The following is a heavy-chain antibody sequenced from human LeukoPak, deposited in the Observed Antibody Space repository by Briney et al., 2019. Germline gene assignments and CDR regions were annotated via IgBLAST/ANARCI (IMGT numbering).Heavy chain of an antibody. CDR2: INPSGGST. Sequence: ASVKVSCKASGYTFTGYYMHWVRQAPGQGLEWMGIINPSGGSTSYAQKFQGRVTMTRDTSTSTVYMELSSLRSEDTAVYYCARFTVRDYGDYQYYYYGMDVWGQGTTVTVSS. CDR3: ARFTVRDYGDYQYYYYGMDV. V-gene: IGHV1-46*01. D-gene: IGHD4-17*01. CDR1: GYTFTGYY. J-gene: IGHJ6*02.